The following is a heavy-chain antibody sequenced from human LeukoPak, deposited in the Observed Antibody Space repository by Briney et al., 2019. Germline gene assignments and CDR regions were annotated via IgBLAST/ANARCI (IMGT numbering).Heavy chain of an antibody. J-gene: IGHJ4*02. D-gene: IGHD2-21*01. CDR1: GITFSRFA. V-gene: IGHV3-7*03. Sequence: GGSLRLSCAASGITFSRFAMSWVRQAPGKGLEWVANIKQDGSEKYYVDSVKGRFTVSRDNAKNSLYLQMNSLSAEDTAVYYCARGFRGYYFDYWGQGTVVTVSS. CDR2: IKQDGSEK. CDR3: ARGFRGYYFDY.